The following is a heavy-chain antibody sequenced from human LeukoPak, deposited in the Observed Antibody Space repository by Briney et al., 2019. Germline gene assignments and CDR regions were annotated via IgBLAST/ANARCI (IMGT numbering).Heavy chain of an antibody. CDR2: IRYNGSNK. J-gene: IGHJ4*02. CDR1: GFTFSSYG. Sequence: PGGSLRLSCAASGFTFSSYGMHWVRQAPGKGLEWVAFIRYNGSNKYYADSVKGRCTVSRDNSKNTLFLQLNSLRAEDTAVYYCVKGEMEGLNWNYREFDYWGQGTLVTVSS. D-gene: IGHD1-7*01. V-gene: IGHV3-30*02. CDR3: VKGEMEGLNWNYREFDY.